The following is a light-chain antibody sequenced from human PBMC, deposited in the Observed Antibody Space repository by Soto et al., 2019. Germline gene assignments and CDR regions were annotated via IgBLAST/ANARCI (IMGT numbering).Light chain of an antibody. CDR1: SSNIGAGYD. Sequence: QAVVTQPPSVSGAPGQRVTISCTGSSSNIGAGYDVHWYQQFPGTAPKLLIYGNSNRPSGVPDRFSGSKSGTSASLAITGLQAEDEADYDCQSYDSSLSGVVFGGGTKLTVL. V-gene: IGLV1-40*01. CDR3: QSYDSSLSGVV. CDR2: GNS. J-gene: IGLJ2*01.